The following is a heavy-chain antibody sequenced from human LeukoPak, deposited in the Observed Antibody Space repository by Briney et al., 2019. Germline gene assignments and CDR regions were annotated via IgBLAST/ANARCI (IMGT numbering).Heavy chain of an antibody. Sequence: ASVKVSCKASGYTFTNYGITWVRQAPGQGLEWMGWISAYNGNTCYAQRLQGRVTMTTDTSTSTGYMEVRSLRSDDTAVYYCARAGKYTSSWMVLWGQGTTVTVSS. D-gene: IGHD6-13*01. J-gene: IGHJ6*02. CDR3: ARAGKYTSSWMVL. CDR2: ISAYNGNT. CDR1: GYTFTNYG. V-gene: IGHV1-18*01.